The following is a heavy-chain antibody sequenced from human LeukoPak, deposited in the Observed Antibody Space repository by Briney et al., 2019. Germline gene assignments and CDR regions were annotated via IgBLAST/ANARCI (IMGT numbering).Heavy chain of an antibody. V-gene: IGHV3-7*03. Sequence: GSLRLSCAASGFTFSNYWMSWVRQAPGKGLEWVANIKEDGSQKHHVDSVKGRFTISRDNAKNSLYLQMNSLRAEDTAVYYCVRDGSGITGVWDWEMAHWGQGTLVTVSS. J-gene: IGHJ4*02. CDR1: GFTFSNYW. D-gene: IGHD1-14*01. CDR3: VRDGSGITGVWDWEMAH. CDR2: IKEDGSQK.